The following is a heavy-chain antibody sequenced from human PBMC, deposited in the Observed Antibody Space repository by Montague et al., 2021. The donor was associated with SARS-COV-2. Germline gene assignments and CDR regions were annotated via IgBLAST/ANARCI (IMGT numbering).Heavy chain of an antibody. CDR3: ARGGSSSSGVY. V-gene: IGHV4-34*01. J-gene: IGHJ4*02. CDR2: INHSGNT. D-gene: IGHD6-6*01. CDR1: GGSFSGYL. Sequence: SETLSLTCAVHGGSFSGYLCSWIRQPPGKGLEWIGQINHSGNTNYNPSLMSRVTISVDMYKSQFSLKLSSVTAADTAVYYCARGGSSSSGVYWGQGTLVTVSS.